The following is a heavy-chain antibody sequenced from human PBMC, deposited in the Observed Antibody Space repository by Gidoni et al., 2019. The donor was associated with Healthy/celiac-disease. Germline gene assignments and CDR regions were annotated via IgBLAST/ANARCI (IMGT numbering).Heavy chain of an antibody. CDR3: ARDQDSSGWPLIFDY. CDR1: GFTFSRYA. Sequence: QVQLVESGGGVVQPGRSLRLSCAAAGFTFSRYAMHWVRQAPGKGLEWVAVISYDGSNKYYADSVKGRFTISRDNSKNTLYLQMNSLRAEDTAVYYCARDQDSSGWPLIFDYWGQGTLVTVSS. J-gene: IGHJ4*02. CDR2: ISYDGSNK. D-gene: IGHD6-19*01. V-gene: IGHV3-30-3*01.